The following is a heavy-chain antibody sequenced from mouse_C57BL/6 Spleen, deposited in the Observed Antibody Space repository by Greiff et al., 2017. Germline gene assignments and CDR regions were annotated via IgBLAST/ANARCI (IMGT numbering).Heavy chain of an antibody. CDR2: IHPNSGST. CDR3: ASGRYYGSSYDAMDY. V-gene: IGHV1-64*01. D-gene: IGHD1-1*01. CDR1: GYTFTSYW. J-gene: IGHJ4*01. Sequence: QVQLQQPGAELVKPGASVKLSCKASGYTFTSYWMHWVKQRPGQGLEWIGMIHPNSGSTNYNQKFKSKATLTVDKSSSTAYMQLSSLTSEDSAVYYCASGRYYGSSYDAMDYWGQGTSVTVSS.